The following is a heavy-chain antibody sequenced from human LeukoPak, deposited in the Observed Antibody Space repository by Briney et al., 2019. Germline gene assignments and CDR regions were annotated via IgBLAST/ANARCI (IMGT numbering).Heavy chain of an antibody. Sequence: PSETLSLTCTVSGYSISSGYYWGWIRQPPGKGLEWIGSIYHSGRTFYNPSLKSRVTISVDTSKNQFSLKLMSVTAADTAVYYCARATDDDSYYYYYMDVWGKGTTVTVSS. CDR2: IYHSGRT. V-gene: IGHV4-38-2*02. CDR1: GYSISSGYY. CDR3: ARATDDDSYYYYYMDV. J-gene: IGHJ6*03.